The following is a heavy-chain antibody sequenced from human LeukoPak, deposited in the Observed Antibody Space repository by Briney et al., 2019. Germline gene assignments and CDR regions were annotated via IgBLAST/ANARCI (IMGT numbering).Heavy chain of an antibody. J-gene: IGHJ5*02. CDR2: IYPGDSRT. CDR1: GYSFTSHW. D-gene: IGHD6-13*01. Sequence: GASLKISCKGIGYSFTSHWIGWVRQMPGRGLELMGVIYPGDSRTRYNPSFQGQVTISVDKSISTAYLQWVTLKASDTAMYYCVCRDLSSTWSYPWGQGTLVTVSS. V-gene: IGHV5-51*01. CDR3: VCRDLSSTWSYP.